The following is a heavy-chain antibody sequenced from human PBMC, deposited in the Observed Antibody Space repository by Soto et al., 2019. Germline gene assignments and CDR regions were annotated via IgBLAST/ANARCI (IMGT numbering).Heavy chain of an antibody. V-gene: IGHV1-18*01. J-gene: IGHJ4*02. CDR2: INTDNGNR. CDR1: GYKFSSYG. Sequence: QVQWVQSGAELRKPGASVKVSCKASGYKFSSYGINWVRQAPGQGLEWMGWINTDNGNRNYAQKFEDRVAMTTATSTNTVYMELRSLKADDTAIYYCARDRLRGYDNSGFYSWGQGTLVTVSS. D-gene: IGHD3-22*01. CDR3: ARDRLRGYDNSGFYS.